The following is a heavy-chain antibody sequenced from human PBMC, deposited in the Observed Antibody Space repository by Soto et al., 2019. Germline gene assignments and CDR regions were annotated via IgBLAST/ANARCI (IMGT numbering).Heavy chain of an antibody. CDR2: ISAYNGNT. CDR1: GYPFTSYC. J-gene: IGHJ5*02. V-gene: IGHV1-18*01. CDR3: ARYSSGWSVWFDP. Sequence: APMKVYCKASGYPFTSYCPRRVRTAPGQGLEWMGWISAYNGNTNYAQKLQGRVTMTTDTSTSTAYMELRSLRSDDTAVYYCARYSSGWSVWFDPWGQGTLVTVSS. D-gene: IGHD6-19*01.